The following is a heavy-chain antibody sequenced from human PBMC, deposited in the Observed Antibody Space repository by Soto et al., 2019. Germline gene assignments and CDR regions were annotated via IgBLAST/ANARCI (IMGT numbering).Heavy chain of an antibody. CDR1: GGTFSKYA. D-gene: IGHD3-22*01. V-gene: IGHV1-69*13. CDR2: IIPIVVTT. J-gene: IGHJ1*01. Sequence: SVKVSCKASGGTFSKYALSLVRQAPVQGLELIVDIIPIVVTTNNSQKVQGRVTITWYEATVTSYIERIILVSDDAAVCYCAGRGELDYFDTSGYGWGQGTLVTVSS. CDR3: AGRGELDYFDTSGYG.